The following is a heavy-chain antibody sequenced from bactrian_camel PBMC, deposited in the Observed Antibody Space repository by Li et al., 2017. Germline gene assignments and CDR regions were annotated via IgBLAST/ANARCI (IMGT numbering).Heavy chain of an antibody. CDR2: IFTEDGYT. J-gene: IGHJ4*01. V-gene: IGHV3S28*01. Sequence: GGGSVPLGASLRLSCSASGYDSSNSNYSTYCMGWFRQAPGKEREGVAAIFTEDGYTKIADPLKGRFTISQDSAKTTFILQMNNLKPEDTGIYYCAATEARRWSPLARPLARSEYETWGQGTQVTVS. CDR3: AATEARRWSPLARPLARSEYET. CDR1: GYDSSNSNYSTYC. D-gene: IGHD1*01.